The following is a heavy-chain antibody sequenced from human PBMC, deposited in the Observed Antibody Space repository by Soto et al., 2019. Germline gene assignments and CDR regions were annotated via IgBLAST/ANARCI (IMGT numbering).Heavy chain of an antibody. CDR3: AKMTAVSYGRKYGMYV. CDR2: LPERGSSP. Sequence: EVQLFESGGGLVQPGGSLRLSCAASGFTFSNYAMSWFRQAPGKGLEWVSALPERGSSPYYADSVKGRFTISRDNSKNSLYLQMTSLRAEDTAVYYCAKMTAVSYGRKYGMYVWCQGTTVTVSS. J-gene: IGHJ6*02. V-gene: IGHV3-23*01. D-gene: IGHD2-21*02. CDR1: GFTFSNYA.